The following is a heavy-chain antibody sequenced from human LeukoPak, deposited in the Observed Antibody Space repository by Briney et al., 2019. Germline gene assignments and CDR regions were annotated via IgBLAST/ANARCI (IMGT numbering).Heavy chain of an antibody. D-gene: IGHD3-22*01. V-gene: IGHV4-59*08. CDR2: IDYTGDT. CDR3: ARLDRPGGRTGDVFDI. J-gene: IGHJ3*02. CDR1: GGSISGYH. Sequence: EASETLSLTRTVSGGSISGYHRSWIRQPPGKGLEWIGYIDYTGDTNYSPSLKSRVTMSLDMSKNQFSLEMNSVTAADTAMFYCARLDRPGGRTGDVFDIWGQGTMVTVSS.